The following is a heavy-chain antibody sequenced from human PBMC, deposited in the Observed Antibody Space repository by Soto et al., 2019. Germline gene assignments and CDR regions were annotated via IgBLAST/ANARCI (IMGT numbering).Heavy chain of an antibody. J-gene: IGHJ4*02. CDR2: ISSSSSYI. CDR1: GFTFSSYS. V-gene: IGHV3-21*01. Sequence: EVQLVESGGGLVKPGGSLRLSCAASGFTFSSYSMNWVRQAPGKGLEWVSSISSSSSYIYYADSVKGRFTISRDNAKNSLYLQMNSLRDEDTSVYYCARDQPGYSYWYGLGYWGQGTLVTVSS. D-gene: IGHD5-18*01. CDR3: ARDQPGYSYWYGLGY.